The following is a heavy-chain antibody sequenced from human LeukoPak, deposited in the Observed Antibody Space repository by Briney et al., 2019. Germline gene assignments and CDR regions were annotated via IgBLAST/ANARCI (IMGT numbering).Heavy chain of an antibody. J-gene: IGHJ4*02. V-gene: IGHV4-59*01. CDR1: GGSISSYY. Sequence: PSETLSLTCTVSGGSISSYYWSWIRQPPGKGLEWIGYIYYSGSTNYNPSLKSRVTISVDTSKNQFSLKLSSVTAADTAVYYCARDHQWELLPYYWGQGTLVTVSS. D-gene: IGHD1-26*01. CDR3: ARDHQWELLPYY. CDR2: IYYSGST.